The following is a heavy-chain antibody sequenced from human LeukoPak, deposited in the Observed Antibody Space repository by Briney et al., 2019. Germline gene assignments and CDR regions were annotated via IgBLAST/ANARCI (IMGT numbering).Heavy chain of an antibody. D-gene: IGHD4/OR15-4a*01. CDR3: ARLVDGANTRVDS. V-gene: IGHV4-59*08. Sequence: SETLSLTCTVSRGSISPDHCAWIRQHPGKGLEWIGYIFYTGRARYNPSLEGRATLTVDMSKNQVSLKLRSVTAADTATYYCARLVDGANTRVDSWGQGTLVTVSS. J-gene: IGHJ4*02. CDR2: IFYTGRA. CDR1: RGSISPDH.